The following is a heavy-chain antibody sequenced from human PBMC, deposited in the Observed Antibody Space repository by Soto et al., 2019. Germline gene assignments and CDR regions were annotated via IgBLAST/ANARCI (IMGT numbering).Heavy chain of an antibody. V-gene: IGHV3-15*07. CDR1: GFSFSNAW. J-gene: IGHJ4*02. D-gene: IGHD6-13*01. CDR2: IKRKTDGETT. CDR3: TTSTAAWDYYFDY. Sequence: EVQLVESGGGLVKPGGSLRLSCAASGFSFSNAWMFWVRQAPGKGLEWVGRIKRKTDGETTDYAAPVKGRFTISRDDSKNTLYLQVNSLKTEDTALYYCTTSTAAWDYYFDYWGQGTLVTVFS.